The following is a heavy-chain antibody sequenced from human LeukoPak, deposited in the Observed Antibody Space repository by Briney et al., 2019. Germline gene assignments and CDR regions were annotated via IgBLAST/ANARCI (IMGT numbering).Heavy chain of an antibody. Sequence: GGSLRLSCAASGFTFSNYWMSWVRQAPGKGLEWVADIKQDGSEIYYMDSVKGRFTISRDNAKSSLYLQMNSLRAEDTAVYYCTRDPIVADYWGQGTLVTVSS. V-gene: IGHV3-7*01. D-gene: IGHD3-16*02. J-gene: IGHJ4*02. CDR2: IKQDGSEI. CDR3: TRDPIVADY. CDR1: GFTFSNYW.